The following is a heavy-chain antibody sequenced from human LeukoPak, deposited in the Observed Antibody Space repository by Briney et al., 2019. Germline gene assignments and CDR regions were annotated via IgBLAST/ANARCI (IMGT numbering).Heavy chain of an antibody. V-gene: IGHV4-34*01. CDR1: GGSFSGYY. Sequence: SETLSLTCAVYGGSFSGYYWSWIRQPPGKGLEWIGEINHSGSTNYNPSLKSRVTISVDTSKNQFSLKLSSVTAADTAVYYCARGRGYCTNGVCYVFDYWGQGALVTVSS. CDR2: INHSGST. CDR3: ARGRGYCTNGVCYVFDY. D-gene: IGHD2-8*01. J-gene: IGHJ4*02.